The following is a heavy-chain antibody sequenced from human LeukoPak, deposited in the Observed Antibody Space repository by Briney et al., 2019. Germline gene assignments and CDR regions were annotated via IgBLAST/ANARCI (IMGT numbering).Heavy chain of an antibody. Sequence: GGSLRLSCAASGFTFNKYAMSWVRQSPGKGLEWVSAICRSGANSYYATSVKGRFSVSRDNTKNTFHLQMNSLRAEDTAIYYCAKLQTAVVPAATLGFDSWGQGTLVTVSS. V-gene: IGHV3-23*01. CDR3: AKLQTAVVPAATLGFDS. J-gene: IGHJ4*02. D-gene: IGHD2-2*01. CDR2: ICRSGANS. CDR1: GFTFNKYA.